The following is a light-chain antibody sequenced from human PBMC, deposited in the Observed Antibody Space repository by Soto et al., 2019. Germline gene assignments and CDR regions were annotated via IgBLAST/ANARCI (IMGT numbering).Light chain of an antibody. CDR3: SSYGGNRNYV. Sequence: QSALTQPPSASGSPGKSVTISCTGTSSDVGLYDYVSWYQQHPGKFPKLLFYEVIQLPSGVPDRFSGSKSGNTASLTVSGLQAEDEADYYCSSYGGNRNYVFGTGTKGTVL. J-gene: IGLJ1*01. CDR2: EVI. V-gene: IGLV2-8*01. CDR1: SSDVGLYDY.